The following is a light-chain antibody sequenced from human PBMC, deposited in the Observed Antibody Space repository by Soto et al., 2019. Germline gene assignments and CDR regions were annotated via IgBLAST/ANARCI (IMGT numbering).Light chain of an antibody. J-gene: IGLJ3*02. V-gene: IGLV2-11*01. CDR3: SSLAGSDSLV. CDR2: DVF. CDR1: SSDIGAYDY. Sequence: QSALTQPRSVSGSPGQSVTISCTGTSSDIGAYDYVFWYLQYPGKSPKLIIYDVFKRPSGVPARFSGSKSGNTASLTISGLQTEDEADYYCSSLAGSDSLVFGGGTQLTVL.